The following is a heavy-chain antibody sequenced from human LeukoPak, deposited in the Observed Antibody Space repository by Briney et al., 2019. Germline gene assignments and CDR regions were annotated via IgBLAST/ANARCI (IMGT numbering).Heavy chain of an antibody. CDR3: ARTHPLLSWQYQLLARNYYFDY. CDR2: IYHSGGT. J-gene: IGHJ4*02. V-gene: IGHV4-39*01. Sequence: SETLSLTCTVSGGSISSSSYYWGWIRQPPGKGLEWIGSIYHSGGTYYNPSLKSRITISVDTSKNQFSLKLSSVTAADTAVYYCARTHPLLSWQYQLLARNYYFDYWGQGTLVTVSS. D-gene: IGHD2-2*01. CDR1: GGSISSSSYY.